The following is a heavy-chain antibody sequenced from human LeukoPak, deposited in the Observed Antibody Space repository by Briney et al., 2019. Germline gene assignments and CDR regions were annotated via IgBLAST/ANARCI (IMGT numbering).Heavy chain of an antibody. V-gene: IGHV1-69*13. CDR2: IIPIFGTA. J-gene: IGHJ6*02. Sequence: SVKVSCKASGCTFTSYAISWVRQAPGQGLEWMGGIIPIFGTANYAQKVQGRVTITADESTSTAYMELSSLRSEDTAVYYCAGLRFLEWSRHYYYGMDVWGQGTTVTVSS. D-gene: IGHD3-3*01. CDR1: GCTFTSYA. CDR3: AGLRFLEWSRHYYYGMDV.